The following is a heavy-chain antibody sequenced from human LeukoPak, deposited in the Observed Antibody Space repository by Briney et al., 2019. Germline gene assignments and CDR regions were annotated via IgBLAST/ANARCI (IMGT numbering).Heavy chain of an antibody. CDR3: ARGRRGKGSPFDY. CDR2: IKQDGSEK. CDR1: GFTFSSYW. V-gene: IGHV3-7*01. J-gene: IGHJ4*02. D-gene: IGHD1-14*01. Sequence: GGSLRLSCAASGFTFSSYWMSWVRQAPGKGLEWVANIKQDGSEKYYVDSVKGRFTISRDNAKNSLYLQMNSLRAEDTAVYYCARGRRGKGSPFDYWGQGTLVTVSS.